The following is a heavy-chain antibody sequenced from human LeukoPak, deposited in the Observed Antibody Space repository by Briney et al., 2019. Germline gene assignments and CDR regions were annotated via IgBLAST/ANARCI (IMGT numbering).Heavy chain of an antibody. J-gene: IGHJ6*03. CDR2: INHSGST. CDR1: GGSFSGYY. V-gene: IGHV4-34*01. D-gene: IGHD5-18*01. Sequence: SETLSLTCAVYGGSFSGYYWSWIRQPPGKGLEWIGEINHSGSTNYNPSLKSRITISVDTSKNQFSLKLSSVTAADTAVYYCARVFRDEDTAMARAYYYYYMDVWGKGTTVTVSS. CDR3: ARVFRDEDTAMARAYYYYYMDV.